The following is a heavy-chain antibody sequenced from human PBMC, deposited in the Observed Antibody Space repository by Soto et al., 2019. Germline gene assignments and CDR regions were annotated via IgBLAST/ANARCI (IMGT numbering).Heavy chain of an antibody. J-gene: IGHJ4*02. V-gene: IGHV1-2*04. Sequence: ASVKVSCKASGYTITGYYMHWVRQAPGQGLEWMGWINPNSGGTNYAQKFQGWVTMTRDTSISTAYMELSRLRSDDTAVYYCARATYYDFWSGYSGFDYWGQGTLVTVSS. CDR1: GYTITGYY. CDR3: ARATYYDFWSGYSGFDY. D-gene: IGHD3-3*01. CDR2: INPNSGGT.